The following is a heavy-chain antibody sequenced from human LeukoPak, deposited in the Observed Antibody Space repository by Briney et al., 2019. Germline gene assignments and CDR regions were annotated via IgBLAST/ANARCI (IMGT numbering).Heavy chain of an antibody. CDR1: GGSFSGYY. CDR3: ARARPSYYDILTGYYPRSLPYYFDY. V-gene: IGHV4-34*01. D-gene: IGHD3-9*01. J-gene: IGHJ4*02. CDR2: INHSGRT. Sequence: SETLSLTCAVYGGSFSGYYWSWIRQPPGKGLEWIGEINHSGRTNYNPSLKSRVTISVETCKKQFSLKRSSVTAADTAVYYCARARPSYYDILTGYYPRSLPYYFDYWGQGTLVTVSS.